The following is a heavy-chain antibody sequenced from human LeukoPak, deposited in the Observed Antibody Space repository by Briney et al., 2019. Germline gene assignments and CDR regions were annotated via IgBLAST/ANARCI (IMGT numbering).Heavy chain of an antibody. D-gene: IGHD3-16*01. Sequence: ASVKVSCKASGYTFTSYGISWVRQAPGQGLEWMGWISAYNGNTNYAQKLQGRVTMTTDTSTSTAYMELRSLRSDDTAVYYCARDKDDDYVLGSYGNWFDPWGQGTLVTVSS. CDR3: ARDKDDDYVLGSYGNWFDP. CDR1: GYTFTSYG. J-gene: IGHJ5*02. CDR2: ISAYNGNT. V-gene: IGHV1-18*04.